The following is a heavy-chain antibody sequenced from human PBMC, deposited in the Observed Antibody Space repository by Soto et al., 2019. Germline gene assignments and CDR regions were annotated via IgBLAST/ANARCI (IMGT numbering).Heavy chain of an antibody. Sequence: PGESLKISCKASGYRFTHYWIGWVRQRPGKGLEWMGFIYPADSDTRYSPSSQGQVNFSVDTSTATAFLQWNSLKASATAIYFCATGILGFYFDSWGQGTQVTVSS. CDR1: GYRFTHYW. J-gene: IGHJ4*02. V-gene: IGHV5-51*01. CDR2: IYPADSDT. CDR3: ATGILGFYFDS.